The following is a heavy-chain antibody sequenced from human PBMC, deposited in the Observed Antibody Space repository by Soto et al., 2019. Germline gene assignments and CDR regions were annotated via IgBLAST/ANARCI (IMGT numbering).Heavy chain of an antibody. D-gene: IGHD3-9*01. CDR3: ASSGLPTGYEYDAFDL. V-gene: IGHV1-69*01. Sequence: QVQLVKSEAEVKKPGSSVKVSCKDSGGTFTSYAIRWVRQAPGQGIEWMGAIIPIFGTANYAQKFQGRVTITGDESTSTAYIELSSLRSEATAGYYCASSGLPTGYEYDAFDLWGQGTMVTVSS. CDR2: IIPIFGTA. J-gene: IGHJ3*01. CDR1: GGTFTSYA.